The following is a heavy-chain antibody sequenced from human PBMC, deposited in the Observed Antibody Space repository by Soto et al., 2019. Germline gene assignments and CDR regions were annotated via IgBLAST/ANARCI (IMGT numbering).Heavy chain of an antibody. Sequence: PGVSLRLSCAASGCTFATYAMSWVRQAPGKGLEWVSAISVTGISTHYADSVKGRVTISRDNSANTLSLEMSGLTAAATTVYYCSRDKYTSSWTGFDFWGHGTLVTVSS. CDR2: ISVTGIST. J-gene: IGHJ4*01. CDR1: GCTFATYA. CDR3: SRDKYTSSWTGFDF. D-gene: IGHD1-1*01. V-gene: IGHV3-23*01.